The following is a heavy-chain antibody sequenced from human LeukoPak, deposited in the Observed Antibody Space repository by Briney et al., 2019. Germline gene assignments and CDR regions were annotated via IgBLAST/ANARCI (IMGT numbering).Heavy chain of an antibody. Sequence: LPGGSLRLSCAASGFTVSSNYMSWVRQAPGKGLEWVSVIYSGGSTYYADSVKGRFTISRDNSKNTLYLQMNSLGAEDTAVYYCARVDRTYYYDSSGYFDYWGQGTLVTVSS. D-gene: IGHD3-22*01. J-gene: IGHJ4*02. CDR1: GFTVSSNY. CDR2: IYSGGST. CDR3: ARVDRTYYYDSSGYFDY. V-gene: IGHV3-53*01.